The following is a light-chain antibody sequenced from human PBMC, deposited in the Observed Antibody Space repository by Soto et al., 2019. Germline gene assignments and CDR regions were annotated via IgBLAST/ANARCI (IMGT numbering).Light chain of an antibody. Sequence: EIVMTQSPATLSASPGERATLSCRASQSVSNNLAWYHQKPGQAPRLLIYGASTRATGIPARFRGSGSGTEFTLTISSLQPEDFAVYYCQQYNNCWTFGQGTKVEIK. CDR1: QSVSNN. CDR2: GAS. V-gene: IGKV3-15*01. J-gene: IGKJ1*01. CDR3: QQYNNCWT.